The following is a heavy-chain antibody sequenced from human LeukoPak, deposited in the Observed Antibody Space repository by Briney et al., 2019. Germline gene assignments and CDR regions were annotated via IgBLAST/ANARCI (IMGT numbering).Heavy chain of an antibody. CDR3: ARHVPGGGHWFDP. D-gene: IGHD3-10*02. CDR1: GGSFSGYY. J-gene: IGHJ5*02. CDR2: INHSGST. V-gene: IGHV4-34*01. Sequence: PSETLSLTCAVYGGSFSGYYWSWIRQPPGKGLEWIGEINHSGSTNYNPSLKSRVTISVDTSKNQFPLKLSSVTAADTAVYYCARHVPGGGHWFDPWGQGTLVTVSS.